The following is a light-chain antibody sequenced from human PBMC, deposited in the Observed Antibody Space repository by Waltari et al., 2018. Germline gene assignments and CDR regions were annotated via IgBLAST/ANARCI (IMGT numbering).Light chain of an antibody. J-gene: IGKJ2*01. Sequence: DIVMTQSPDSLAVSLGERATIHCKSSQSILYSSNNKNYLAWYQQKPGQPPKLRIRWASTRESGVPDRFSGSGSGTDFTLTISSLQAEDVAVYYCQQYYSPYTFGQGTKLEIK. CDR3: QQYYSPYT. V-gene: IGKV4-1*01. CDR1: QSILYSSNNKNY. CDR2: WAS.